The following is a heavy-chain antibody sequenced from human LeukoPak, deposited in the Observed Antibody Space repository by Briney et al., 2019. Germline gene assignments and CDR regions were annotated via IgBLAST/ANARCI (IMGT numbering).Heavy chain of an antibody. CDR2: ISSSSSTI. D-gene: IGHD2-2*01. CDR3: AAGYCSSTSCYHPDY. J-gene: IGHJ4*02. V-gene: IGHV3-48*01. Sequence: PGGSLRLSXAASGFTFSSYSMNWVRQAPGKGLERVSYISSSSSTIYYADSVKGRFTISRDNAKNSLYLQMNSLRAEDTAVYYCAAGYCSSTSCYHPDYWGQGTLVTVSS. CDR1: GFTFSSYS.